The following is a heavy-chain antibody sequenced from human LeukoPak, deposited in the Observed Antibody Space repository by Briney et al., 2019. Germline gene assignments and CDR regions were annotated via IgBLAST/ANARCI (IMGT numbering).Heavy chain of an antibody. D-gene: IGHD6-13*01. CDR1: GFTVSRHT. CDR3: ARCSSSWSLHFDY. V-gene: IGHV4-31*02. J-gene: IGHJ4*02. Sequence: LRLSCAASGFTVSRHTMRWVRQHPGKGLEWIGYIYYSGSTYYNPSLKSRVTISVDTSKNQFSLKLSSVTAADTAVYYCARCSSSWSLHFDYWGQGTLVTVSS. CDR2: IYYSGST.